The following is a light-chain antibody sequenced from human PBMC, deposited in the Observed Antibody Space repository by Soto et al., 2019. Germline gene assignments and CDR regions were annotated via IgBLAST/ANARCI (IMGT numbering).Light chain of an antibody. CDR2: GNS. CDR1: SSNIGAGYD. CDR3: QSYASSLGGSV. Sequence: QSVLTQPHSVSGAPGQRVTISCTGSSSNIGAGYDVHWYQQLPGTAPKLLIYGNSNRPSGVPDRFSGSKSGTSASLAITGLQAEDEADYYCQSYASSLGGSVFGGGTKLTVL. V-gene: IGLV1-40*01. J-gene: IGLJ2*01.